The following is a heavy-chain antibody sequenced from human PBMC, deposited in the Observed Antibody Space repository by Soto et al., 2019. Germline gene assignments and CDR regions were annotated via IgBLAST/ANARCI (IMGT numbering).Heavy chain of an antibody. CDR3: ARKYSSGWYHFDY. D-gene: IGHD6-19*01. J-gene: IGHJ4*02. Sequence: PSETLSLTCAVYGGSFSGYYWSWIRQPPGKGLEWIGEINHSGSTNYSPSLKSRVTISVDTSKNQFSLKLSSVTAADTAVYYRARKYSSGWYHFDYWGQGTLVTVSS. CDR1: GGSFSGYY. CDR2: INHSGST. V-gene: IGHV4-34*01.